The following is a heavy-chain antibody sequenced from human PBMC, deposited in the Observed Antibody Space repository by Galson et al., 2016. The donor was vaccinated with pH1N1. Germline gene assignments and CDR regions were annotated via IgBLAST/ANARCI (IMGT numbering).Heavy chain of an antibody. Sequence: SLRLSCAASGFSFEAYEMHWVRQAPGKGLEWVSYIYSSGSITNDADSVRGRFTISRDNAKNTVFPQMDSLRAEDTAIYYCVRATRVAYNYGNFDPWGQGALVTVSS. D-gene: IGHD5-24*01. J-gene: IGHJ5*02. V-gene: IGHV3-48*03. CDR3: VRATRVAYNYGNFDP. CDR1: GFSFEAYE. CDR2: IYSSGSIT.